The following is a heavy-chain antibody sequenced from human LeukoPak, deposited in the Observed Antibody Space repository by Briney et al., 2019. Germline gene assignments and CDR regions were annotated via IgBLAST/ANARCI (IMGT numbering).Heavy chain of an antibody. V-gene: IGHV4-39*01. CDR2: IYYSGST. D-gene: IGHD3-9*01. J-gene: IGHJ3*02. CDR3: ARVFRWYYDILTGYYNANEVVAFDI. Sequence: PSETLSLTCTVSGGSISSSSYYWGWIRQPPGKGREWIGSIYYSGSTYYNPSLKSRFTISVDTSKTQFSLKLSSVTAADTAVYYCARVFRWYYDILTGYYNANEVVAFDIWGQGTMVTVSS. CDR1: GGSISSSSYY.